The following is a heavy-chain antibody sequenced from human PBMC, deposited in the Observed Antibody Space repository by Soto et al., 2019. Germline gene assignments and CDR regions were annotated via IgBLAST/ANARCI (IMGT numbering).Heavy chain of an antibody. D-gene: IGHD3-3*01. CDR3: ATQNFDFWSGYYRNYYNMDV. CDR2: ISAYNGNT. Sequence: GASVKVSCKASGYTFFGISWVRQAPGQGLEWMGWISAYNGNTHYAQNLQGRVTMTTDTSTSTAYLELRSLRSDDTAVYYCATQNFDFWSGYYRNYYNMDVWGQGTTVTVSS. J-gene: IGHJ6*02. V-gene: IGHV1-18*01. CDR1: GYTFFG.